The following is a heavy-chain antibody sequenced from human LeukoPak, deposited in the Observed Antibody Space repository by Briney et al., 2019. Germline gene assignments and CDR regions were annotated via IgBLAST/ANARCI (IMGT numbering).Heavy chain of an antibody. CDR3: AKGSSTSSGNYYGVDV. Sequence: GGSLRLSRAASGFTFCRYGIHWVRQAPSKGLEWVVVISYDGENKNYADSVKGRFTISRDDSKNTVYLQMNSLRTEDTAVYYCAKGSSTSSGNYYGVDVWGQGTTVTVSS. CDR1: GFTFCRYG. V-gene: IGHV3-30*18. J-gene: IGHJ6*02. CDR2: ISYDGENK. D-gene: IGHD2-2*01.